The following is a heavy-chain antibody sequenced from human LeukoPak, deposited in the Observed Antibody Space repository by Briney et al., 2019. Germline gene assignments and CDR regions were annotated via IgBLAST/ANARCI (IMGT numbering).Heavy chain of an antibody. D-gene: IGHD3-10*01. V-gene: IGHV1-8*01. CDR3: ARGKYYGSGSPYYYYGMDV. CDR2: MNPNSGNT. CDR1: GYTFTSYD. Sequence: ASVKVSCKASGYTFTSYDINWVRQAAGQGLEWMGWMNPNSGNTGYAQKFQGRVTMTRNTSISTAYMELSSLRSEDMAVYYCARGKYYGSGSPYYYYGMDVWGQGTTVTVSS. J-gene: IGHJ6*02.